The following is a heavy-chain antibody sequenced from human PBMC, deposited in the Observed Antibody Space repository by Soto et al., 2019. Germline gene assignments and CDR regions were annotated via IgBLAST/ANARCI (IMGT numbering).Heavy chain of an antibody. CDR2: IYYSGST. J-gene: IGHJ4*02. CDR1: GGSISSGDYY. Sequence: QVQLQESGPGLVKPSQTLSLTCTVSGGSISSGDYYWSWIRQPPGKGLEWIGYIYYSGSTYYNPSLRSPVTLTVDTSKDQFALKLSSVTAADTVVYYCARGYDSSGYNALCIDYWGQGTLATVSS. V-gene: IGHV4-30-4*01. CDR3: ARGYDSSGYNALCIDY. D-gene: IGHD3-22*01.